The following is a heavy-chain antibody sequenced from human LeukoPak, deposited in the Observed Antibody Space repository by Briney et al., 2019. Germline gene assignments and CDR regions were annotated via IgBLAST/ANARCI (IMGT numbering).Heavy chain of an antibody. CDR2: INHSGST. Sequence: SETLSLTCAVYGGSFSGYYWSWIRQPPGKGPEWIGEINHSGSTNYNPSLKSRVTISVDTSKNQFSLKLSSVTAADTAVYYCARGKYYYDSSGYYRYDYWGQGTLVTVSS. V-gene: IGHV4-34*01. CDR1: GGSFSGYY. D-gene: IGHD3-22*01. J-gene: IGHJ4*02. CDR3: ARGKYYYDSSGYYRYDY.